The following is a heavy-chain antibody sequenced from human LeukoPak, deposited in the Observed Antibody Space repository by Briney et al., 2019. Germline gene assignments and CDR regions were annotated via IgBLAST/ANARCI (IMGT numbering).Heavy chain of an antibody. V-gene: IGHV4-39*01. CDR1: GGSISSSSYY. J-gene: IGHJ4*02. D-gene: IGHD5-12*01. CDR3: ARNLVATIKTPGLYYFDY. Sequence: SETLSLTCTVSGGSISSSSYYWGWIRQPPGKGLEWIGSIYYSGSTYYNPSLKSRVTISVDTSKNQFSLKPSSVTAADTAVYYCARNLVATIKTPGLYYFDYWGQGTLVTVSS. CDR2: IYYSGST.